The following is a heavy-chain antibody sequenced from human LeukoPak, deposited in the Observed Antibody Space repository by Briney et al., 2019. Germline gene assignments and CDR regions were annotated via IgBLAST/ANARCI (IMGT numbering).Heavy chain of an antibody. Sequence: PGGSLRLSCAASGFTFNRYGMHWIRQAPGKGLEWVTFIRNDGTDKYYTDSVRGRFTISRDSSKNTVYLQMNSLRIEDTAVYYCARAKDNYRGNDAFDIWGQGTMVTVS. CDR2: IRNDGTDK. J-gene: IGHJ3*02. V-gene: IGHV3-30*02. D-gene: IGHD4/OR15-4a*01. CDR1: GFTFNRYG. CDR3: ARAKDNYRGNDAFDI.